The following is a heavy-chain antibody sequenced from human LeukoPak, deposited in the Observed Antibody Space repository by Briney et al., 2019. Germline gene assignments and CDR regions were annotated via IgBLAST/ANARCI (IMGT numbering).Heavy chain of an antibody. J-gene: IGHJ4*02. CDR1: GFTFSDYN. CDR3: ARDAYSSSRNDY. CDR2: ISRSGSTK. D-gene: IGHD6-13*01. Sequence: PGGSLRLSCAASGFTFSDYNMRWIRQAPGKGLEWVSSISRSGSTKYYADSVKGRFTISRDNAKNSLFLQMNSLRAEDTAVYYCARDAYSSSRNDYWGQGTLVTVSS. V-gene: IGHV3-11*04.